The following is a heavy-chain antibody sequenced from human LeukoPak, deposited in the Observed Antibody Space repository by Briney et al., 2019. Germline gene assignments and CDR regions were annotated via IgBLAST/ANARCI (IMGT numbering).Heavy chain of an antibody. J-gene: IGHJ5*02. V-gene: IGHV1-18*01. Sequence: ASVKVSCKASGYTFTSYGISWVRQAPGQGLEWMGWISAYNGNTNYAQKLQGRVTMTTDTSTSTAYMELRSLRSDDTAVYYCARVAATGFRHNWFDPWGQGTLVTVSS. D-gene: IGHD6-13*01. CDR1: GYTFTSYG. CDR3: ARVAATGFRHNWFDP. CDR2: ISAYNGNT.